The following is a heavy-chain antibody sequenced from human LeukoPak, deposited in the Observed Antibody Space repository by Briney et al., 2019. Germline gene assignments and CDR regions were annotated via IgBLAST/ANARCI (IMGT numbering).Heavy chain of an antibody. D-gene: IGHD2-2*01. CDR2: ISSSSSYI. CDR1: GFTFSSYS. CDR3: ARARKYQLLITAGKYYYYYMDV. J-gene: IGHJ6*03. Sequence: GGSLRLSCAASGFTFSSYSMNWVRQAPGKGLEWVSPISSSSSYIYYADSVKGRFTISRDNAKNSLYLQMNSLRAEDTAVYYCARARKYQLLITAGKYYYYYMDVWGKGTTVTVSS. V-gene: IGHV3-21*01.